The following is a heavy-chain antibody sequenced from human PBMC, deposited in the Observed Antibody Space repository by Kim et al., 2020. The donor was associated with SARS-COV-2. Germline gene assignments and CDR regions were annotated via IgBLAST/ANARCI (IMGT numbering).Heavy chain of an antibody. D-gene: IGHD5-18*01. J-gene: IGHJ4*02. V-gene: IGHV1-46*01. CDR3: ARELGRIQLSKKEGDY. Sequence: ASVKVSCKASGYTFTSYYMHWVRQAPGQGLEWMGIINPSGGSTSYAQKFQGRVTMTRDTSTSTVYMELSSLRSEDTAVYYCARELGRIQLSKKEGDYWGQGTLVTVSS. CDR1: GYTFTSYY. CDR2: INPSGGST.